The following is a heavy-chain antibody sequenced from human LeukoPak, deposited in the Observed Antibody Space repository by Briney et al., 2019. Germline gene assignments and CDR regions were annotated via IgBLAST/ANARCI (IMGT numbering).Heavy chain of an antibody. Sequence: GGSLRLSCAASGFTFSSYWMHWVRQAPGKGLVWVSRINSDGSSTSYADSVKGRFTISRDNAKNTLYLQMNSLRAEDTAVYYCARGGYYYDSSGYYPFDYWGQGTLVTVSS. D-gene: IGHD3-22*01. CDR1: GFTFSSYW. V-gene: IGHV3-74*01. CDR3: ARGGYYYDSSGYYPFDY. CDR2: INSDGSST. J-gene: IGHJ4*02.